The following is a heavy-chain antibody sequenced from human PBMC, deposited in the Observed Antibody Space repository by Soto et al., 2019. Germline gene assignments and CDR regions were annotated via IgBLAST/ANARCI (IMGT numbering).Heavy chain of an antibody. V-gene: IGHV4-59*01. CDR3: AREPAEGSSSLGKRWLGP. CDR1: AGSISSYY. Sequence: PSETLSLTCTVSAGSISSYYWSWIRQPPGKGLEWIGYIYYSGSTNYNPSLKSRVTISVDTSKNQFSLKLSSVTAADTAVYYCAREPAEGSSSLGKRWLGPWGKGTLVAVSS. CDR2: IYYSGST. J-gene: IGHJ5*02. D-gene: IGHD6-6*01.